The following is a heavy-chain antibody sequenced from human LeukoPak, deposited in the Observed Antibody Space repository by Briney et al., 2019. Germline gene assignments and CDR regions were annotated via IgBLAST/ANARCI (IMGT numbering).Heavy chain of an antibody. J-gene: IGHJ4*02. CDR3: ARGDYDFWSGYLDY. CDR2: IYYSGST. Sequence: SETLSLTCTASGGSISSYYWSWIRQPPGKGLEWIGYIYYSGSTNYNPSLKSRVTISVDTSKNQFSLKLSSVTAADTAVYYCARGDYDFWSGYLDYRGQGTLVTVSS. V-gene: IGHV4-59*01. CDR1: GGSISSYY. D-gene: IGHD3-3*01.